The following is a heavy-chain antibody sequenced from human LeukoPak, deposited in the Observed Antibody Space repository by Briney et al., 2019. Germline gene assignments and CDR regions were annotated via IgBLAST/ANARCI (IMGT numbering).Heavy chain of an antibody. D-gene: IGHD3-10*01. J-gene: IGHJ5*02. CDR2: VHFNGHT. Sequence: SETLSLTCTVSGASVTSGHYCWGWVRQSPGKGLEWIASVHFNGHTYSNPSLSTRVTMSIDTSKNQFSLKLTSLTAADTAIYYCAKLPTGFPNWFDPWGQGTLVTVSS. V-gene: IGHV4-39*01. CDR3: AKLPTGFPNWFDP. CDR1: GASVTSGHYC.